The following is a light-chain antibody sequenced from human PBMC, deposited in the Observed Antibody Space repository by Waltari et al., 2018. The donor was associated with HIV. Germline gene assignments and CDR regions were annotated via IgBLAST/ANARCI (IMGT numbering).Light chain of an antibody. V-gene: IGLV2-8*01. J-gene: IGLJ2*01. CDR1: SRDVGGYTY. Sequence: QSALTQPPSPSGSPGQSVPISCPGTSRDVGGYTYVSWYQQHPGKAPKLLIAEVSKRPSGVPDRFSGSKSGNTASLTVSGLQAEDEADYYCSSYAGSINVLFGGGTKLAVL. CDR3: SSYAGSINVL. CDR2: EVS.